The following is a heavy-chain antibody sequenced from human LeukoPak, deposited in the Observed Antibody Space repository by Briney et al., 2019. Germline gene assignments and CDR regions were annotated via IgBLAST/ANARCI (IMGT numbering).Heavy chain of an antibody. CDR1: GFTFDDYG. CDR2: INWNGGST. Sequence: GGSLRLSCAASGFTFDDYGMSWVRQAPGKGLEWVSGINWNGGSTGYADSVKGRFTISRDNAKNSLYLQMNSLRAVDTAVYYCARVPFYYYYYMDVWGKGTTVTVSS. V-gene: IGHV3-20*04. J-gene: IGHJ6*03. CDR3: ARVPFYYYYYMDV.